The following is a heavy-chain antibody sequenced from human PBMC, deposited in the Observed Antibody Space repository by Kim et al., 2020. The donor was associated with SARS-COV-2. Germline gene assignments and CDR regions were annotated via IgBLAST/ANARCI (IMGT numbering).Heavy chain of an antibody. V-gene: IGHV5-51*01. D-gene: IGHD1-26*01. Sequence: GESLKISCKGSGYSFTSYWIGWVRQMPGKGLEWMGIIYPGDSDTRYSPSFQGQVTISADKSISTAYLQWSSLKASDTAMYYCARRGSGSYSARGAFDIWGQGTMVTVSS. CDR1: GYSFTSYW. CDR2: IYPGDSDT. J-gene: IGHJ3*02. CDR3: ARRGSGSYSARGAFDI.